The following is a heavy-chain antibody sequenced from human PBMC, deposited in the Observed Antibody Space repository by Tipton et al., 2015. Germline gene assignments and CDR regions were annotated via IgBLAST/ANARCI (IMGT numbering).Heavy chain of an antibody. D-gene: IGHD4-17*01. J-gene: IGHJ4*02. V-gene: IGHV3-74*01. CDR3: ARDRYGDLDY. CDR1: GFTFSSYW. Sequence: SLRLSCAASGFTFSSYWMHWVRQVPGKGPVWVSVKGRFTFSRDNAKNKLYLQMSSLRAEDTAVYYCARDRYGDLDYWGQGTLVTVSS.